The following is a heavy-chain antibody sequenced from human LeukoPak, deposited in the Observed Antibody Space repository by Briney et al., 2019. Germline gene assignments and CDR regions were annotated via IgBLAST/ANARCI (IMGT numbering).Heavy chain of an antibody. CDR2: IYYSGST. Sequence: PSETLSLTCTVSGGSISSGGYYWSWIRQHPGKGLEWIGYIYYSGSTYYNPSLKSRVTISVDTSKNQFSLKLSSVTAADTAVYYCARVGSTTLLYYFDYWGQGTLVTVSS. D-gene: IGHD2-2*01. J-gene: IGHJ4*02. V-gene: IGHV4-31*03. CDR3: ARVGSTTLLYYFDY. CDR1: GGSISSGGYY.